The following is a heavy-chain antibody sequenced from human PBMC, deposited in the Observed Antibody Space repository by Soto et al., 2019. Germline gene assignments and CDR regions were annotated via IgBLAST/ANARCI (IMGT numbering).Heavy chain of an antibody. J-gene: IGHJ3*02. Sequence: VQLLESGGGLIQPGGSLRLSCAASGFTVSTNYMNWVRQAPGKGLEWVSVIYRGGDTFYADSVKGRFTISRDNSKNTLYLQMNSLRAEDTAVYYCARGMYGSGSYYIGDAFDMWGQGTMVTVSS. D-gene: IGHD3-10*01. CDR3: ARGMYGSGSYYIGDAFDM. CDR1: GFTVSTNY. CDR2: IYRGGDT. V-gene: IGHV3-53*01.